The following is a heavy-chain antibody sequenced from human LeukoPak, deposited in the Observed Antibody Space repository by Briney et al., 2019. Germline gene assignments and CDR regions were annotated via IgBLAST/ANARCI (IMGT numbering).Heavy chain of an antibody. V-gene: IGHV1-69*10. D-gene: IGHD3-3*01. CDR3: AGIPVFGVVLHQEPV. CDR2: FIPILGTA. CDR1: GGTFSDYA. Sequence: GASVKVSCKASGGTFSDYALNWVRQAPGKGLEWMGVFIPILGTANSTQKFQDRVTIIADISTNTVYMELSSLRSEDTAVYFCAGIPVFGVVLHQEPVWGKGTTVTVSS. J-gene: IGHJ6*04.